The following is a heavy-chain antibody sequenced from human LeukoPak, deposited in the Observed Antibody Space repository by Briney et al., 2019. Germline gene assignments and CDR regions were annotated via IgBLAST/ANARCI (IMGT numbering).Heavy chain of an antibody. Sequence: GGSLRLSCAASGFTFSSYSMNWVRQAPGKGLEGVSSISSSSSYIYYADSVKGRFTISRDNAKNSLYLQMNSLRAEDTAVYYCLPLNSGSSNPADYWGQGTLVTVSS. V-gene: IGHV3-21*01. J-gene: IGHJ4*02. CDR3: LPLNSGSSNPADY. D-gene: IGHD6-19*01. CDR2: ISSSSSYI. CDR1: GFTFSSYS.